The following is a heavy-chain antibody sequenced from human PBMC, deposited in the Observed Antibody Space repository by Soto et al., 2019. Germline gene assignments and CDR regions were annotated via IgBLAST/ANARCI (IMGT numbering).Heavy chain of an antibody. CDR3: ARDGRGPSALDL. V-gene: IGHV3-11*01. D-gene: IGHD1-26*01. CDR1: GFTFSDFY. CDR2: ISGNGRTM. Sequence: QVQLVESGGGLVKPGGSLRLSCAASGFTFSDFYMNWIRQAPGKGLEWLSYISGNGRTMYYADSVKGRFIISRDNTKKSLYLEMTSLRADDSAMYYCARDGRGPSALDLWCQGTLVTVSS. J-gene: IGHJ5*02.